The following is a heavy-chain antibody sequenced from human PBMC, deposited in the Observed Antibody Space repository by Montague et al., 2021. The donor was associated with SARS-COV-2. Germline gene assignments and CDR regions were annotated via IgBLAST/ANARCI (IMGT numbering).Heavy chain of an antibody. V-gene: IGHV4-59*01. CDR1: GGSISSYY. Sequence: SETLSLTCTVSGGSISSYYWSWIRQPPGKGLEWIGYIYYRGSTNHNPSLKSRVTISVDTSKNQFSLKLSSVTAADTAVYYCARGFDYWGQGTLVTVSS. CDR2: IYYRGST. J-gene: IGHJ4*02. CDR3: ARGFDY.